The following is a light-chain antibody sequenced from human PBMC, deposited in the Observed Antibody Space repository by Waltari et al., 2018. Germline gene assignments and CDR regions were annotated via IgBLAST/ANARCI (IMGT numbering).Light chain of an antibody. Sequence: EIVLTQSPGTLSLSPGERATLSCRASQSLPSTSLAWYQQRPGQAPRLLIYAASTRAPGIPDRFSGGGSGTDFTLTISRLEPEDFAVYYCQRFGSSPPWTFGQGTKVEIK. CDR2: AAS. CDR1: QSLPSTS. V-gene: IGKV3-20*01. CDR3: QRFGSSPPWT. J-gene: IGKJ1*01.